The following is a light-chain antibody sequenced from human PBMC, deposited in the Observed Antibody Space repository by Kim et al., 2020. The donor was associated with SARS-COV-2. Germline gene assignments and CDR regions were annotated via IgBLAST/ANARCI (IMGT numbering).Light chain of an antibody. V-gene: IGLV3-21*04. CDR3: QVWDSSSDHPVV. J-gene: IGLJ2*01. CDR1: NIGSKS. CDR2: YDS. Sequence: SYELTQPPSVSVAPGKTARITCGGNNIGSKSVHWYQQKPGQAPVLVIYYDSDRPSGIPERFSGSNSGNTATLTISRVEAGDAADYYCQVWDSSSDHPVVF.